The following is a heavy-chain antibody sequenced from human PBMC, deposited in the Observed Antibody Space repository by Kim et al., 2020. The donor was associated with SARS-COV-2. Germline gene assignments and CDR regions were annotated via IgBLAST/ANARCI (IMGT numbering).Heavy chain of an antibody. CDR2: MTSSSSSI. CDR3: ARDLFGYHGSGSLYPSNFDY. Sequence: GGSLRLSCAASGFTFSTYSMNWVRQAPGKGLEWVSYMTSSSSSIYYADSVKGRFTISRDNAKNSLYLQMNSLRDDDTAVYYCARDLFGYHGSGSLYPSNFDYWGQGILVTVSS. J-gene: IGHJ4*02. V-gene: IGHV3-48*02. CDR1: GFTFSTYS. D-gene: IGHD3-10*01.